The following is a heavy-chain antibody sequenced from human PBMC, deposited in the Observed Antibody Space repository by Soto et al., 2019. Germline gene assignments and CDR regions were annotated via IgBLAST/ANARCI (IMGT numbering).Heavy chain of an antibody. CDR2: IKSKGSGGTT. V-gene: IGHV3-15*01. J-gene: IGHJ4*02. D-gene: IGHD3-3*01. Sequence: PGGALRLSCATSAFTFSDAWMSWVRQAPGKGPEWVGRIKSKGSGGTTDYAAPVKGRFTISRDDSKNTLYLQMNSLKSEDTAVYYCSWSLTINYYFDIWGQGTLVTVSS. CDR1: AFTFSDAW. CDR3: SWSLTINYYFDI.